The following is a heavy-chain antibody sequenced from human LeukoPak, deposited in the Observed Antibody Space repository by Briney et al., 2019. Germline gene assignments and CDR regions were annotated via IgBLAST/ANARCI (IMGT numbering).Heavy chain of an antibody. CDR1: GFTFSGYA. CDR2: ISGSGGST. D-gene: IGHD5-24*01. CDR3: AKKRGGDGYTDY. J-gene: IGHJ4*02. V-gene: IGHV3-23*01. Sequence: GGSLRLSCAASGFTFSGYAMSWVRQAPGKGLEWVSGISGSGGSTHYADSVKGRFIISRDNSKNTLYLQMNSLRAEDTAVYYCAKKRGGDGYTDYWGQGTLVTVSS.